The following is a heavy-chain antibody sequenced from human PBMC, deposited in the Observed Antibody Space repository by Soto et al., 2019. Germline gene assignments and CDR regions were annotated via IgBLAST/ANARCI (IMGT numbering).Heavy chain of an antibody. Sequence: PSETLSLTCTVSGGSVGSGSYYWSWIQHPPGKGLEWIGYIYYSGSTNYNPSLKSRVTISVDTSKNQFSLKLSSVTAADTAVYYCARGIEGWYQGRYYYGMDVWGQGTTVTVSS. CDR1: GGSVGSGSYY. CDR3: ARGIEGWYQGRYYYGMDV. CDR2: IYYSGST. D-gene: IGHD6-19*01. V-gene: IGHV4-61*01. J-gene: IGHJ6*02.